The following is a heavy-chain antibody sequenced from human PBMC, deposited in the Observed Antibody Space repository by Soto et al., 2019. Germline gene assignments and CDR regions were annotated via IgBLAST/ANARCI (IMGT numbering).Heavy chain of an antibody. CDR3: AHKGPEDWPLDY. J-gene: IGHJ4*02. CDR1: GFSLSTSGVG. CDR2: IYWDDSK. Sequence: QITLKESGPTLVRPTQTLTLTCAFSGFSLSTSGVGVGWIRQPPGKALEWLAVIYWDDSKHYRPSLRSRLTITKDTSKNQVVLTMTNMDPMDTCTYYCAHKGPEDWPLDYWGQGTLVTVSS. V-gene: IGHV2-5*02. D-gene: IGHD3-9*01.